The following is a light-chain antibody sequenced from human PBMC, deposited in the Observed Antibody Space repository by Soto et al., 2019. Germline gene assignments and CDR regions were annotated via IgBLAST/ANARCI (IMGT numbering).Light chain of an antibody. V-gene: IGKV1-5*01. CDR1: QSISSW. Sequence: DIQMTQSPSTLSASVGDRVTITCRASQSISSWLAWYQQKPGKAPNLLIYDASSLESGVPSRFSGSGSGTEVTLTISSLQPDDFATYYCQQYNSYSFTVGPGTKVDIK. CDR3: QQYNSYSFT. J-gene: IGKJ3*01. CDR2: DAS.